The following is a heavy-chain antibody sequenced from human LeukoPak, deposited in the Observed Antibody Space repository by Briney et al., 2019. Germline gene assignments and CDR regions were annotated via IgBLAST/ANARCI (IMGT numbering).Heavy chain of an antibody. D-gene: IGHD6-13*01. CDR3: ARDSGSSSWYYFDY. Sequence: PSETLSLTCTVSGGSISSYYWSWIRQPPGKGLEWLGYIYYSGSTNYHPSLKSRVTISVDTSKNQFSLKLSSVTAADTAVYYCARDSGSSSWYYFDYWGQGTPVTVSS. CDR2: IYYSGST. CDR1: GGSISSYY. J-gene: IGHJ4*02. V-gene: IGHV4-59*01.